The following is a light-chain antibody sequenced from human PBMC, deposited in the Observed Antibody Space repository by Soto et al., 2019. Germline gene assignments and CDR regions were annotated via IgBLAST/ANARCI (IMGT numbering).Light chain of an antibody. CDR1: SSNIGTGYD. V-gene: IGLV1-40*01. CDR2: GNN. J-gene: IGLJ1*01. Sequence: QSVLTQPPSVSGAPGQRVTISCTGSSSNIGTGYDVHWYQQLPGTAPKLLIYGNNNRPSGVPDRFSGSKSGTSASLAITGLQAEDEADYYCQSYDSSLSGFYVFATGTKVT. CDR3: QSYDSSLSGFYV.